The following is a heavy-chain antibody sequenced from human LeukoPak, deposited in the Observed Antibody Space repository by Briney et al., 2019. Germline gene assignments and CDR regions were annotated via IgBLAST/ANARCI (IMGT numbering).Heavy chain of an antibody. CDR2: IYYRGST. D-gene: IGHD3-22*01. V-gene: IGHV4-39*07. Sequence: PSETLSLTCTVSGGSISSSSYYWGCLRQPPGKGLKWNGSIYYRGSTLYDPSLKSRVAISVDPSKNQFSLKLSSVTAADTAVYYCARTYYYDSSGPYYWGQGTLVTVSS. CDR1: GGSISSSSYY. CDR3: ARTYYYDSSGPYY. J-gene: IGHJ4*02.